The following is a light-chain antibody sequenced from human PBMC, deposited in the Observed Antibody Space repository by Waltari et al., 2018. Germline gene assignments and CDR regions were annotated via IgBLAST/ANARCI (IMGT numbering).Light chain of an antibody. CDR1: SSDVGGYNY. CDR3: CSHAGTYVV. V-gene: IGLV2-11*01. J-gene: IGLJ2*01. CDR2: DFS. Sequence: QSALTQPRSVSGSPGQSVTISCTGTSSDVGGYNYVSWYQQYPGKAPKLMIYDFSKRPPGVPDRFPGSKSGNTASLTISGLQAEDEADYYCCSHAGTYVVFGGGTKLTVL.